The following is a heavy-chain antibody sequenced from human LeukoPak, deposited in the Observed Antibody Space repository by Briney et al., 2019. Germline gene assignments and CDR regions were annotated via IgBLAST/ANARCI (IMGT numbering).Heavy chain of an antibody. V-gene: IGHV3-66*01. CDR1: GFTVSSNY. J-gene: IGHJ4*02. CDR3: ARTDYGDYTTFDY. CDR2: IYSGGST. D-gene: IGHD4-17*01. Sequence: QPGGSLRLSCAASGFTVSSNYMSWVRQAPGKGLEWVSVIYSGGSTYYADSVKGRFTISRDNSKNTLYLQMNSLRAEDTAVYYCARTDYGDYTTFDYWDQGTLVTVSS.